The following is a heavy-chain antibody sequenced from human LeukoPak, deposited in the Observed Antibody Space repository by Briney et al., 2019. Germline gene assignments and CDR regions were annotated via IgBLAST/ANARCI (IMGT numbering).Heavy chain of an antibody. CDR3: GASRQYVGAFDI. V-gene: IGHV3-48*03. J-gene: IGHJ3*02. Sequence: VGSLRLSCAASGFTFSTYELYWVRQAPGKGLEWVSYISSGGTTIKYTDSVRGRFTISRDDGRESLYLQMNSLRVEDTAIYYCGASRQYVGAFDIWGQGTLVSVSS. CDR1: GFTFSTYE. D-gene: IGHD3-16*01. CDR2: ISSGGTTI.